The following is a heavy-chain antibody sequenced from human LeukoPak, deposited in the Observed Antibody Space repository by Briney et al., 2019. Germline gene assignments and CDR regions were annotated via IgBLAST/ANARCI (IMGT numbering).Heavy chain of an antibody. CDR2: ICYNGST. CDR1: GGSISSGGYY. J-gene: IGHJ6*02. D-gene: IGHD2-15*01. V-gene: IGHV4-31*03. CDR3: ARSLGDYYYYYGMDV. Sequence: SQTLSLTCTVSGGSISSGGYYWSWIRQHPGKGLEWIGYICYNGSTYYNPSLKSRVTISVDTSKNQFSLKLSSVTAADTAVYYCARSLGDYYYYYGMDVWGQGTTVTVSS.